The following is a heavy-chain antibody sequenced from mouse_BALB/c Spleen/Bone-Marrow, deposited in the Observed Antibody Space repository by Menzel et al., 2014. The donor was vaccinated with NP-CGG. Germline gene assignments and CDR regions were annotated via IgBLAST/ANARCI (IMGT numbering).Heavy chain of an antibody. V-gene: IGHV1-7*01. CDR1: GYTFTSYW. J-gene: IGHJ2*01. CDR2: INPSTGYT. D-gene: IGHD1-1*01. Sequence: QVQLQQPGAELAKPGASVKMSCKAPGYTFTSYWMHWVKQRPGQGLEWIGYINPSTGYTNYNQRFKDKATLTADKSSSTAYMQLRSLTSEDSAIYYCTRGIAAVVAADFDYWGQGTTLTVSS. CDR3: TRGIAAVVAADFDY.